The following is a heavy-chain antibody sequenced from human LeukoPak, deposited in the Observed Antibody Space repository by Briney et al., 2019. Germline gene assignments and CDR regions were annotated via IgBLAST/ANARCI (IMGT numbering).Heavy chain of an antibody. CDR2: ILPILGIA. CDR1: GGTFSSYT. V-gene: IGHV1-69*02. J-gene: IGHJ1*01. Sequence: GASVKVSCKASGGTFSSYTISWVRQAPGQGLEWMGRILPILGIANYAQKFQGRVTIPADKSTSTAYMELSSLRSEDTAVYCCARGPHYDSSGYYPFQHWGQGTLVTVSS. D-gene: IGHD3-22*01. CDR3: ARGPHYDSSGYYPFQH.